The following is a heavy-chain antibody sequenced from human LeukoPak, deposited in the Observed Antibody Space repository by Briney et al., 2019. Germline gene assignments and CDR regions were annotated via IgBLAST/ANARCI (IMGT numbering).Heavy chain of an antibody. CDR2: IYTSGST. V-gene: IGHV4-61*02. CDR1: GGSISSGSYY. J-gene: IGHJ5*02. D-gene: IGHD2-15*01. Sequence: PSQTLSLTCTVAGGSISSGSYYWSWIRQPAGKGLEWIGRIYTSGSTNYNPSLKSRVTISVDTSKNQFSLKLSSVTAADTAVYSCARGDIVVHWFDPWGQGTLVTVSS. CDR3: ARGDIVVHWFDP.